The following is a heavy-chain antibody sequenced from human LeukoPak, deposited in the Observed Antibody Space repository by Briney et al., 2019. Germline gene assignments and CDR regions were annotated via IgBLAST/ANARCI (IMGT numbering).Heavy chain of an antibody. J-gene: IGHJ4*02. CDR1: GFTFSSYS. CDR3: ARLIPKNYYDSSGYNDY. V-gene: IGHV3-21*01. CDR2: ISSSSDYI. Sequence: PGGSLRLSCAASGFTFSSYSLNWVRQAPGKGLEWVSSISSSSDYIYYADSVKGRFTISRDNAKNSLYLQMNSLRAEDTAVYYCARLIPKNYYDSSGYNDYWGRGTLVTVSS. D-gene: IGHD3-22*01.